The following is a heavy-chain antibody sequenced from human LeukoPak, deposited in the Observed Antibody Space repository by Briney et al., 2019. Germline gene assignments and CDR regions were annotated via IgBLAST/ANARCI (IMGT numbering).Heavy chain of an antibody. Sequence: PSETLSLTCTVSGGSISSYYWSWIRQPPGKGLEWIGYIYYSGSTNYNPSLKSRATISVDTSKNQFSLKLSSVTAADTAVYYCASANDYGGNFFDYWGQGTLVTVSS. D-gene: IGHD4-23*01. J-gene: IGHJ4*02. CDR3: ASANDYGGNFFDY. CDR1: GGSISSYY. CDR2: IYYSGST. V-gene: IGHV4-59*08.